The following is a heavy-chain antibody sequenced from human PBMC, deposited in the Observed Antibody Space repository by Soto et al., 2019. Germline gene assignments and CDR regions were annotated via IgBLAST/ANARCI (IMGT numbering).Heavy chain of an antibody. CDR1: GGTFSSYA. Sequence: QVQLVQSGAEVKKPGSSVKVSCKASGGTFSSYAISWVRQAPGQGLGCMGGIIPIFGTANYAQKVQGSVTITEDESTSTAYMELSSLRSEYKVVYYCATPGLPNYYSYGMDVWGQGTTVTVSS. CDR3: ATPGLPNYYSYGMDV. CDR2: IIPIFGTA. V-gene: IGHV1-69*12. J-gene: IGHJ6*02. D-gene: IGHD5-18*01.